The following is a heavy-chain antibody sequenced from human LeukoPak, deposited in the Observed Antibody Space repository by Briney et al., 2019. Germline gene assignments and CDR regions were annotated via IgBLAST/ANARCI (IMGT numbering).Heavy chain of an antibody. CDR1: GYTFTGYY. CDR2: INPNSGGT. V-gene: IGHV1-2*02. J-gene: IGHJ5*02. Sequence: VASVKVSCKASGYTFTGYYMHWVRQAPGQGLEWMGWINPNSGGTNYAQKFQGRVTMTRDTSISTAYMELSRLRSDDTAVYYCAREVHCSSTSCQSRWFDPWGQGTLVTVSS. D-gene: IGHD2-2*01. CDR3: AREVHCSSTSCQSRWFDP.